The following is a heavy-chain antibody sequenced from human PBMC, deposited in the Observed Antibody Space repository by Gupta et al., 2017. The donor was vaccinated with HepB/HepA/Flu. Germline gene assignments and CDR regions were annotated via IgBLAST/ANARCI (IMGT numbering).Heavy chain of an antibody. D-gene: IGHD3-16*01. CDR2: INPDVSAT. Sequence: EVQLVESVGGLVQPGGSLRLPCAASGFPFSNYWIHWALQAPGRGLVWVSRINPDVSATNYADSVKGRFTIYRDNAKNTVYLQMKSLRAGDTAVYYCVRDLRQDDYWGQGTLVTVSS. V-gene: IGHV3-74*01. CDR1: GFPFSNYW. J-gene: IGHJ4*02. CDR3: VRDLRQDDY.